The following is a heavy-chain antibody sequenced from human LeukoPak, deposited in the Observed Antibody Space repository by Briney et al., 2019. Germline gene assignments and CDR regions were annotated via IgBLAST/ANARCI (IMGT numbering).Heavy chain of an antibody. Sequence: GGSLRLSCAASGFTFSSYSMNWVRQVPGKGLEWVSYISSSSSTIYYADSVKGRFTISRDNAKNSLYLQMNSLRAEDTAVYYCARDVDTAMPSREGYFDYWGQGTLVTVSS. V-gene: IGHV3-48*04. D-gene: IGHD5-18*01. CDR2: ISSSSSTI. CDR1: GFTFSSYS. CDR3: ARDVDTAMPSREGYFDY. J-gene: IGHJ4*02.